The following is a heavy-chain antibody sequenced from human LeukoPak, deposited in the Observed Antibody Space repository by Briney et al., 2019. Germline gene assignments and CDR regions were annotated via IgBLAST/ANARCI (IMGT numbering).Heavy chain of an antibody. CDR2: INQDGSRR. J-gene: IGHJ4*02. Sequence: GGSLRLSCAGSGFTFSSYWISWVRQAPGKGLEWVANINQDGSRRHYVDSVRGRFTISGDNAKNSVYLQLNGLRVEDTALYYCAKSDVGMSWLYWGQGALVTVSS. V-gene: IGHV3-7*03. D-gene: IGHD3-22*01. CDR3: AKSDVGMSWLY. CDR1: GFTFSSYW.